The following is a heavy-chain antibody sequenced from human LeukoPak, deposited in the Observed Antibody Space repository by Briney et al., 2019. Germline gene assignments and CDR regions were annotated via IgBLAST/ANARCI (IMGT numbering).Heavy chain of an antibody. CDR2: INDGGST. V-gene: IGHV4-4*09. CDR1: GGSISSYY. CDR3: ARGDGYNYVDY. Sequence: SETLSLTCTVPGGSISSYYWSWIRQPPGKGLEWIGFINDGGSTNYNPSLKSRVTMSVDTSKNQFSLKLNSVTAADSAVYYCARGDGYNYVDYWGQGTLVTVSS. J-gene: IGHJ4*02. D-gene: IGHD5-24*01.